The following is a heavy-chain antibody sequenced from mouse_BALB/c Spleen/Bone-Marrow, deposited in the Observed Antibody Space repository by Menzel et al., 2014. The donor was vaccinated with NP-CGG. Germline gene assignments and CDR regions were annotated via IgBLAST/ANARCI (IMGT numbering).Heavy chain of an antibody. V-gene: IGHV1-15*01. Sequence: VQLQQSGAELAKPGASVKLSCKAFGYTFTDYEIHWVKQTPVHGLEWIGSIHPRSGGTAYNQKFKGKAALTADKSSSIAYMELNSMTSEDSAVYYCKSDGDSYLPWSLDNWGQGTSVTVSS. CDR3: KSDGDSYLPWSLDN. CDR2: IHPRSGGT. D-gene: IGHD2-12*01. J-gene: IGHJ4*01. CDR1: GYTFTDYE.